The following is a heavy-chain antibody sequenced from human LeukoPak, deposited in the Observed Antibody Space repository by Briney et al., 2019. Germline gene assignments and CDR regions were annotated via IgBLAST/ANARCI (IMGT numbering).Heavy chain of an antibody. CDR2: INPNSGGT. J-gene: IGHJ6*03. CDR1: GYTFTGYY. V-gene: IGHV1-2*02. CDR3: ARTGSGSYYNELVYYMDV. Sequence: GASVKVSCKASGYTFTGYYMHWVRQAPGQGHEWMGWINPNSGGTNYAQKSQGRVTMTRDTSTSTVYMELSSLRSEDTAVYYCARTGSGSYYNELVYYMDVWGKGTTVTISS. D-gene: IGHD3-10*01.